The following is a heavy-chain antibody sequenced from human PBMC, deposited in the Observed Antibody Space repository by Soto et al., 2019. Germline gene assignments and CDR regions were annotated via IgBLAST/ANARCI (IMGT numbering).Heavy chain of an antibody. V-gene: IGHV1-3*01. CDR1: GYTFTSYA. J-gene: IGHJ2*01. CDR2: INAGNGNT. D-gene: IGHD1-26*01. CDR3: ARGGSLYWYFDL. Sequence: QVQLVQSGAEVKKPGVSVKVSCKASGYTFTSYAMHWVRQAPGQRLEWMGWINAGNGNTKYSQKFQGRVTITRDTSASTAYMELSSLRSEDTAVYYCARGGSLYWYFDLWGRGTLVTVSS.